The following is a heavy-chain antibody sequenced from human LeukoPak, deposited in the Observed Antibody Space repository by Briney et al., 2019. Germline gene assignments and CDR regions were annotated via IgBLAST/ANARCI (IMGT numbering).Heavy chain of an antibody. J-gene: IGHJ6*02. CDR1: GFTVSSNY. CDR2: IYSGGST. D-gene: IGHD2-15*01. Sequence: GGSLRLSGAASGFTVSSNYMSWVRQAPGKGLEWVSVIYSGGSTYYADSAKGRFTISRDNSKNTLYLQMNSLRAEDTAVYYCARQRVENYYYGMDVWGQGTTVTVSS. V-gene: IGHV3-53*01. CDR3: ARQRVENYYYGMDV.